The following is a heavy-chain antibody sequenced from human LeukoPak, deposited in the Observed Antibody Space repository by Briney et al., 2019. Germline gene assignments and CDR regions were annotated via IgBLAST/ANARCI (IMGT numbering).Heavy chain of an antibody. Sequence: GGSLRLSCAASGFTLSSYWMHWVRQTPGMGLVWVSRINSDGGSTSYADSVKGRFTISRDNAKNTLYLQMNSLRAEDTAVYYCAKDLMVRGIQAPWGQGTLVTVSS. D-gene: IGHD3-10*01. CDR3: AKDLMVRGIQAP. CDR1: GFTLSSYW. J-gene: IGHJ4*02. CDR2: INSDGGST. V-gene: IGHV3-74*01.